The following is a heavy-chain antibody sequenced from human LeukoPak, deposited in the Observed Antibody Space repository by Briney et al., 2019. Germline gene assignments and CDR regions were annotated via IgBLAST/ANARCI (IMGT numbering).Heavy chain of an antibody. J-gene: IGHJ4*02. CDR2: ISGSGGST. V-gene: IGHV3-23*01. CDR3: AKDRPYYYDSSGYWAPFDY. Sequence: GGSLRLSCAASGFTFSSYAMSWVRQAPGKGLEWDSAISGSGGSTYYADSVKGRFTISRDNSKNTLYLQMNSLRAEDTAVYYCAKDRPYYYDSSGYWAPFDYWGQGTLVTVSS. CDR1: GFTFSSYA. D-gene: IGHD3-22*01.